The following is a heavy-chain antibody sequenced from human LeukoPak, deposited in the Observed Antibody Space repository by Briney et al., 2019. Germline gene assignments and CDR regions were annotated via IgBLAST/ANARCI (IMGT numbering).Heavy chain of an antibody. CDR3: AKGMIVVVITGAYDY. V-gene: IGHV3-23*01. D-gene: IGHD3-22*01. J-gene: IGHJ4*02. CDR2: ISGSGGST. Sequence: GGSLRLSCAASGFTFSSYAMSWVRQAPGKGLEWVSAISGSGGSTYYADSVKGRFTISRDNSKTTLYLQMNSLRAEDTAVYYCAKGMIVVVITGAYDYWGQGTLVTVSS. CDR1: GFTFSSYA.